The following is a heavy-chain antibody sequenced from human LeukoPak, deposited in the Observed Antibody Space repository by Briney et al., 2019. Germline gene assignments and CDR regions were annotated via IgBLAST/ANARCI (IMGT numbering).Heavy chain of an antibody. CDR2: IWYDGSNK. V-gene: IGHV3-33*01. J-gene: IGHJ4*02. CDR3: ARDISNAGTAMAY. D-gene: IGHD5-18*01. CDR1: GFTFSSYG. Sequence: GGSLRLSCAASGFTFSSYGMHWVRQAPGKGLEWVAVIWYDGSNKYYADSVKGRFTISRDNSKDTLYLQMNSLRAEDTAVYYCARDISNAGTAMAYWGQGTLVTVSS.